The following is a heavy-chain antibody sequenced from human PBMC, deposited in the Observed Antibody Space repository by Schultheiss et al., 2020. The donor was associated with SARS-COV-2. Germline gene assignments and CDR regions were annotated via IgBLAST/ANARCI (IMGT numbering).Heavy chain of an antibody. CDR2: IYYSGST. D-gene: IGHD3-22*01. V-gene: IGHV4-59*08. CDR3: AGTTYYTDGHGYFDY. CDR1: GGSISSYY. J-gene: IGHJ4*02. Sequence: SETLSLTCTVSGGSISSYYWSWIRQPPGKGLEWIGYIYYSGSTNYNPSLKSRVTMSVDTSKNQFSLKLSSVTAADTAVYFCAGTTYYTDGHGYFDYWGQGTLVTVSS.